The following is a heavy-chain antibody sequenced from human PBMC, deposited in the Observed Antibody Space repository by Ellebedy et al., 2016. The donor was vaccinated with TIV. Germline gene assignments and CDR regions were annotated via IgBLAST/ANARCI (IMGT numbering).Heavy chain of an antibody. V-gene: IGHV3-21*04. Sequence: PGGSLRLSCAVSGFPFSSYNMNWIRQAPGKGLEWVSAVNSVSTSMFYADSVKGRFTISRDNSKNTLYLQMNSLRAEDTAVYYCAKRVTMVREVITYYHYVMDVWGQGTTVTVSS. CDR2: VNSVSTSM. J-gene: IGHJ6*02. CDR1: GFPFSSYN. CDR3: AKRVTMVREVITYYHYVMDV. D-gene: IGHD3-10*01.